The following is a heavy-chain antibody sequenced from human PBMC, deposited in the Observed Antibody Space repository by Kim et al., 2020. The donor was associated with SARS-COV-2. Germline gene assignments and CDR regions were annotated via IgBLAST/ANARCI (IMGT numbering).Heavy chain of an antibody. V-gene: IGHV3-21*01. CDR1: GFTFSSYS. CDR3: ARDIVLMVYAPNPYYYYGMDV. J-gene: IGHJ6*02. CDR2: ISSSSSYI. Sequence: GSLRLSCAASGFTFSSYSMNWVRQAPGKGLEWVSSISSSSSYIYYADSVKGRFTISRDNAKNSLYLQMNSLRAEDTAVYYCARDIVLMVYAPNPYYYYGMDVWGQGTTVTVSS. D-gene: IGHD2-8*01.